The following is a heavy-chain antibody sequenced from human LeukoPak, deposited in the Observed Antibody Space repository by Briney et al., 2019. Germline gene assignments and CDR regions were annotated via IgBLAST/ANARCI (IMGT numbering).Heavy chain of an antibody. V-gene: IGHV3-23*01. CDR2: ISGSGENT. D-gene: IGHD4-17*01. CDR1: GFVFSGFA. J-gene: IGHJ4*02. CDR3: ARGRGGDYVPSRFDY. Sequence: GGSLRLSCSASGFVFSGFAMGWVRQAPGGGLEWVSSISGSGENTYYADSVEGRFTVSRDNTKNTLYLQMNSLTAEDTALYYCARGRGGDYVPSRFDYWGQGTLVIVSS.